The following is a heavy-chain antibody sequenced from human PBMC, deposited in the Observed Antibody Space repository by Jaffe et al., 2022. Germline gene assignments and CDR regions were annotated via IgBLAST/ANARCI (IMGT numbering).Heavy chain of an antibody. CDR3: ARVSIAARPIRYYYYYYMDV. CDR1: GGSFSGYY. CDR2: INHSGST. D-gene: IGHD6-6*01. V-gene: IGHV4-34*01. Sequence: QVQLQQWGAGLLKPSETLSLTCAVYGGSFSGYYWSWIRQPPGKGLEWIGEINHSGSTNYNPSLKSRVTISVDTSKNQFSLKLSSVTAADTAVYYCARVSIAARPIRYYYYYYMDVWGKGTTVTVSS. J-gene: IGHJ6*03.